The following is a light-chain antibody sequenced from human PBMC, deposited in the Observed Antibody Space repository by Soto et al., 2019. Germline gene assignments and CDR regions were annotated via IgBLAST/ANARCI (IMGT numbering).Light chain of an antibody. J-gene: IGLJ2*01. CDR3: CSYAVSSTDVV. CDR2: EGI. V-gene: IGLV2-23*01. CDR1: SSDVGSYNL. Sequence: QSALTQPASVSGSPGQSITISCTGTSSDVGSYNLVSWYQQHPGKAPKLMIYEGIKRPSGVSNRFSGSKSGNTASLTISGLQAEDEAYYYCCSYAVSSTDVVFGGGTKLTVL.